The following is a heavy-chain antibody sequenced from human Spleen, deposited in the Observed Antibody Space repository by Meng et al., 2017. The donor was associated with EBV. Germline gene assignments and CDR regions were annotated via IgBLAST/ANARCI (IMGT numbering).Heavy chain of an antibody. D-gene: IGHD5-24*01. J-gene: IGHJ2*01. CDR1: GGSFSGYY. Sequence: QVQLQQWGEGLLKPSETLSLTWAVYGGSFSGYYWSWIRQPPGKGLEWIGEINHSGSTNYNPSLKSRVTISVDTSKNQFSLKLSSVTAADTAVYYCARRPVDNFGYFDLWGRGTLVTVSS. CDR2: INHSGST. V-gene: IGHV4-34*01. CDR3: ARRPVDNFGYFDL.